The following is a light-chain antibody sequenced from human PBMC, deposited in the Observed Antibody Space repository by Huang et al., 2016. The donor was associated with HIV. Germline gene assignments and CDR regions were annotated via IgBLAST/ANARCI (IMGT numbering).Light chain of an antibody. V-gene: IGKV3-15*01. CDR3: QQYNNWPVT. Sequence: EKVVAQSPGTLSVSPGERATLSCRASDSVSTNVAWYQQRPGQAPRLLIYGASTRATGIPARFSGSGSGTEFALTISSMQSEDFAVYYCQQYNNWPVTFGGGTKVEIK. CDR1: DSVSTN. CDR2: GAS. J-gene: IGKJ4*01.